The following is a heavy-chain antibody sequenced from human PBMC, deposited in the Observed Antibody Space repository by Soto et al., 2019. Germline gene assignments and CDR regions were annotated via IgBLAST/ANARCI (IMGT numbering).Heavy chain of an antibody. CDR3: ARRDRNGGYYDY. CDR2: ISGDGSAT. CDR1: GFTFSDYW. Sequence: EVHLVESGGALVQPGGSLRLSCAASGFTFSDYWMHWVRQPPGKGPECVSRISGDGSATNYANFVKGRFTISRDNAKNTLYLEMNSLRSDDMAVYYCARRDRNGGYYDYWGQGTLVTVSS. J-gene: IGHJ4*02. D-gene: IGHD2-8*01. V-gene: IGHV3-74*01.